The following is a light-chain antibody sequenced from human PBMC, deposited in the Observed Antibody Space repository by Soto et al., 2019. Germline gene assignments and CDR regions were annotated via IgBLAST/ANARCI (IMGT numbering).Light chain of an antibody. CDR2: DVS. Sequence: QSVLSQPASVSGSPGQSCTISCVGTGSDVGGYNYVSWYQQHPGKASKLIISDVSNRPSGVSNRFSGSKSGNTASLTISGLQAEDEADYYCSSYTCTSTLVFGGGTKVTVL. CDR3: SSYTCTSTLV. V-gene: IGLV2-14*03. J-gene: IGLJ3*02. CDR1: GSDVGGYNY.